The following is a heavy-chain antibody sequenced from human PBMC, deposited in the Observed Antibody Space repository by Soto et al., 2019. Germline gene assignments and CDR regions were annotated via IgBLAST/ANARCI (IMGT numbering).Heavy chain of an antibody. D-gene: IGHD4-17*01. CDR3: AGGIRYGAYSRWFDP. J-gene: IGHJ5*02. V-gene: IGHV1-8*01. CDR1: GYTFTSYD. CDR2: MNPNSGNT. Sequence: QVQLVQSGAEVKKPGASVKVSCKASGYTFTSYDINWVRQATGQGLEYLGWMNPNSGNTAYVQKFQGRVTMTWDTSITTAYMELSSLRSEDTAVDFCAGGIRYGAYSRWFDPWGQGTLVTVSS.